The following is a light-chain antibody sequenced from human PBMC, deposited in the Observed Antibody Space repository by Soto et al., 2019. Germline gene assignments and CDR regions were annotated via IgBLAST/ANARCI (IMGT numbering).Light chain of an antibody. CDR1: QGIRND. V-gene: IGKV1-6*01. Sequence: AIQMTQSPSSLSASVGDRVTITCRASQGIRNDLGWYQQKPGKAPKLLIYAASSLQGGVPSRFSGSGSGIDFTLTISSLQPKDFATYYCLHDYNYPWTFGHGTNVEIK. J-gene: IGKJ1*01. CDR3: LHDYNYPWT. CDR2: AAS.